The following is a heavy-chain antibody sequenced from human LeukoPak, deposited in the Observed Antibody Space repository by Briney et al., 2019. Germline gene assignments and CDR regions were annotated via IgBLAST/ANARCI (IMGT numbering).Heavy chain of an antibody. CDR2: ISSSSSYI. CDR1: GFTFSSYR. Sequence: GGSLRLSCAASGFTFSSYRMNWVRQAPGKGLEWVSSISSSSSYIYYADSVKGRFTISRDNAKNSLYLQMNSLRAEDTAVYYCARYCSGGSCYSGDAFDIWGQGTMVTVSS. D-gene: IGHD2-15*01. V-gene: IGHV3-21*01. J-gene: IGHJ3*02. CDR3: ARYCSGGSCYSGDAFDI.